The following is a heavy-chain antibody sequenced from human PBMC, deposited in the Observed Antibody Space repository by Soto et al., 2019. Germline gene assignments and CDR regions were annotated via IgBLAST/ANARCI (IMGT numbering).Heavy chain of an antibody. Sequence: GGSLRLSCAASGFTFSSYAMSWVRQAPGKGLEWVSAISGSGGSTYYADSVKGRFTISRDNSKNTLYLQMNSLRAEDTAVYYCAKDLEQLVRPLYYYYGMDVWGQGTTVTVSS. J-gene: IGHJ6*02. CDR3: AKDLEQLVRPLYYYYGMDV. D-gene: IGHD6-6*01. CDR2: ISGSGGST. CDR1: GFTFSSYA. V-gene: IGHV3-23*01.